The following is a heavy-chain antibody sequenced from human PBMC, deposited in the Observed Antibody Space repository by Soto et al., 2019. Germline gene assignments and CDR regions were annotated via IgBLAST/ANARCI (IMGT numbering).Heavy chain of an antibody. CDR2: ITWNSGKI. D-gene: IGHD3-9*01. Sequence: VRQARGKGIEWVSGITWNSGKIGSADYVKGRFTISREKATNYLYLQMDTLGPEDTALYYCAKDSAYVILNGYAFAIWAPGTIV. V-gene: IGHV3-9*01. CDR3: AKDSAYVILNGYAFAI. J-gene: IGHJ3*02.